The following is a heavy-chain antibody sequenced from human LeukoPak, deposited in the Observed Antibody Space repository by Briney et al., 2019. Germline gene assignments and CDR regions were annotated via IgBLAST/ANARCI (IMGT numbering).Heavy chain of an antibody. CDR3: AKRRFDY. Sequence: GGSLRLSCAASGFNFNSYTMNWVRQAPGKGLQWVANILASGSPTYYADSVKGRFTISRDNSKNTLYLQMNSLRAEDTAVYYCAKRRFDYWGQGTLVTVSS. J-gene: IGHJ4*02. CDR1: GFNFNSYT. V-gene: IGHV3-23*05. CDR2: ILASGSPT.